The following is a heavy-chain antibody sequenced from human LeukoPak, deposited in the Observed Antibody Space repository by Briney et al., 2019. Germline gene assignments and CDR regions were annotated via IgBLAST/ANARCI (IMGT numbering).Heavy chain of an antibody. D-gene: IGHD6-13*01. CDR3: ARWGGGSSFDY. CDR2: INHSGST. Sequence: PSETLSLTCAVYGGSFSGYYWSWIRQPPGKGLEWIGEINHSGSTNYNPSLKSRVTISVDTSKNQFSLKLSSVTAADTAVYYCARWGGGSSFDYWGQGTLVTVSS. V-gene: IGHV4-34*01. CDR1: GGSFSGYY. J-gene: IGHJ4*02.